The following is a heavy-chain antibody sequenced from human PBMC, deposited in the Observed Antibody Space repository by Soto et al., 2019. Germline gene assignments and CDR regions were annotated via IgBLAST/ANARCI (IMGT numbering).Heavy chain of an antibody. CDR1: GFTFSSYA. CDR3: AKDPFQGGVIVRFDP. Sequence: GGSLRLSCAASGFTFSSYAMSWFRQAPGKGLEWVSAISGSGGSTYYADSVKGRFTISRDNSKNTLYLQMNSLRAEDTAVYYCAKDPFQGGVIVRFDPWGQGTLVTVSS. CDR2: ISGSGGST. D-gene: IGHD3-16*02. J-gene: IGHJ5*02. V-gene: IGHV3-23*01.